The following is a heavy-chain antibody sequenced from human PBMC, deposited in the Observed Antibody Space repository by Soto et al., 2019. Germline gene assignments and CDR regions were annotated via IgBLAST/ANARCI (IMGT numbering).Heavy chain of an antibody. Sequence: EVQLLESGGGLVQPGGSLRLSCAASGFTFRSYAMSWVRQAPGKGLEWVSAISGSGGSTYYADSVKGRFTISSDNSKKTLYLHMISMRAEDTAVYYCSKEQVVNLRIFDYWGQVTLVTVSS. D-gene: IGHD2-15*01. V-gene: IGHV3-23*01. CDR2: ISGSGGST. CDR3: SKEQVVNLRIFDY. CDR1: GFTFRSYA. J-gene: IGHJ4*02.